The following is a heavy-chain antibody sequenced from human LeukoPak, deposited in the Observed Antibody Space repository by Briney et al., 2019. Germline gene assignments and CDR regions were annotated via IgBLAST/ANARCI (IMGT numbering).Heavy chain of an antibody. CDR3: SRESGPFSPFGF. J-gene: IGHJ4*02. D-gene: IGHD1-26*01. CDR1: GVSISGTNW. V-gene: IGHV4-4*02. Sequence: SETLSLTCGVSGVSISGTNWWSWVRQPPGQGLEWIGEISLRGLTNYNPSLRSRLTMSLDESKNQVSLNLTSVTAADTAVYYCSRESGPFSPFGFWGQGTLVSVHS. CDR2: ISLRGLT.